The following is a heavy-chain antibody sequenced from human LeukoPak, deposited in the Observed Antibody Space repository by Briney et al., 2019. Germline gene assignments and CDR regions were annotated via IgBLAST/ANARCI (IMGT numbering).Heavy chain of an antibody. CDR3: ARGHSGYDLDAFDI. Sequence: SETLSLTCTVSGGSISSYYWSWIRQPPGKGLEWIGYIYYSGSTNYNPSLKSRVTISVDTSKNQFSLKLSSVTAADTAVYYCARGHSGYDLDAFDIWGQGTMVTVSS. CDR1: GGSISSYY. CDR2: IYYSGST. J-gene: IGHJ3*02. D-gene: IGHD5-12*01. V-gene: IGHV4-59*01.